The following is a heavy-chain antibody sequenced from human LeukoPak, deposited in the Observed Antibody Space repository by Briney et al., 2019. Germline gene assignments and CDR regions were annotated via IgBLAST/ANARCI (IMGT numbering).Heavy chain of an antibody. D-gene: IGHD3-3*01. Sequence: GGSLRLSCAASGFTFSSYAMSWVRQAPGKGLVWVSRIKSDGSDTGYADSVRGRFTISRDNAKNTLYLQMNSLRAEDTAMYYCARDRSGPFDIWGQGTMVTVSS. V-gene: IGHV3-74*01. CDR1: GFTFSSYA. J-gene: IGHJ3*02. CDR3: ARDRSGPFDI. CDR2: IKSDGSDT.